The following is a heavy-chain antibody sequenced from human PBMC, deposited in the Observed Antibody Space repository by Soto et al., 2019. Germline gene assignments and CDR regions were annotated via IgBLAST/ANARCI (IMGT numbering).Heavy chain of an antibody. CDR2: INSDGSST. V-gene: IGHV3-74*01. D-gene: IGHD5-18*01. CDR1: GFTFSNYW. Sequence: EVQLVESGGGLVQPGGSLRLSCAASGFTFSNYWMHWVRQAPGKGLVWVSRINSDGSSTSYADSVKGRFTISRDNAKNTRYLQMNGLRADDTAVYYCVGGPGYSYGPFDYWGQGTLVTVSS. J-gene: IGHJ4*02. CDR3: VGGPGYSYGPFDY.